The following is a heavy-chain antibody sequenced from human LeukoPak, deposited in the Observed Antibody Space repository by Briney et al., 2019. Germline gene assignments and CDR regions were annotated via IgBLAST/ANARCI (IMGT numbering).Heavy chain of an antibody. V-gene: IGHV1-69*04. CDR3: ARRRTYYYYYYGMDV. CDR1: GGTFSSYA. J-gene: IGHJ6*02. CDR2: IIPILGIA. Sequence: GASVKVSCKASGGTFSSYAISWVRQAPGQGLEWMGRIIPILGIANYAQKFQGRVTITADKSTSTAYMELSSLRSEDTAVYYCARRRTYYYYYYGMDVWGQGTTVTVSS.